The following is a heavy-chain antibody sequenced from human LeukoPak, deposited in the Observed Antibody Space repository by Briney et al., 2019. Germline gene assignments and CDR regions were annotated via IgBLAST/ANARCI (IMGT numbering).Heavy chain of an antibody. CDR3: ARDRAVWFGEPKYYFDY. V-gene: IGHV1-2*02. CDR1: GYTFTGYY. CDR2: INPNSGGT. Sequence: ASVKVSCKASGYTFTGYYMHWVRQAPGQGLEWMGWINPNSGGTYYAQKFQGRVTMTRDTSISTAYMELSRLRSDDTAVYYCARDRAVWFGEPKYYFDYWGQGTLVTVSS. J-gene: IGHJ4*02. D-gene: IGHD3-10*01.